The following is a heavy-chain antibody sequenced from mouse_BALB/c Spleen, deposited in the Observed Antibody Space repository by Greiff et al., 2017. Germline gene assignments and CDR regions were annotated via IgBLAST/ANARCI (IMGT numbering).Heavy chain of an antibody. CDR2: IWGGGST. CDR3: ARTLGNNENYFDY. V-gene: IGHV2-6-4*01. D-gene: IGHD2-1*01. Sequence: VMLVESGPGLVAPSQSLSITCTVSGFSLSRYSVHWVRQPPGKGLEWLGIIWGGGSTDYNSALKSRLSISKDNSKSQVFLKMNSLQTDDTAMYYCARTLGNNENYFDYWGQGTTLTVSS. CDR1: GFSLSRYS. J-gene: IGHJ2*01.